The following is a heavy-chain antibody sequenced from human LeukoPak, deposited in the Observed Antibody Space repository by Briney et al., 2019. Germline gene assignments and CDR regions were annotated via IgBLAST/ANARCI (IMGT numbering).Heavy chain of an antibody. CDR2: ISYDGSNK. Sequence: PGWSLRLSCAASGFTFSSYAMHWVRQAPGKGLEWVAVISYDGSNKYYADSVKGRFTISRDNSKNTLYLQMNSLRAEDTAVYYCARGYYDSSGYYYDYWGQGTLVTVSS. CDR3: ARGYYDSSGYYYDY. CDR1: GFTFSSYA. V-gene: IGHV3-30-3*01. D-gene: IGHD3-22*01. J-gene: IGHJ4*02.